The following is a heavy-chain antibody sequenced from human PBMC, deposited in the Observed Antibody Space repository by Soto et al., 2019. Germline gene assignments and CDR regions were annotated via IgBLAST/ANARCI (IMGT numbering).Heavy chain of an antibody. V-gene: IGHV1-8*01. J-gene: IGHJ6*02. Sequence: QVQLVQSGAEVKKPGASVKVSCKASGNTFPNYDINWVRQATGQGLEWMGWMNINSGNTGYAQKFQGRVTMTRNTSISTAYMELSSLRSDDTALYYCTKGYAMDVWGLGTTVIVSS. CDR2: MNINSGNT. CDR1: GNTFPNYD. CDR3: TKGYAMDV.